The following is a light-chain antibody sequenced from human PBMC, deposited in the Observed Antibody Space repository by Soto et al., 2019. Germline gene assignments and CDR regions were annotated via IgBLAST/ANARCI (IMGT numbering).Light chain of an antibody. J-gene: IGKJ1*01. V-gene: IGKV3-11*01. CDR3: QQRSNWPWT. CDR1: QSVSSY. Sequence: DIVLTQSPGTMYMSPWERATLSCRASQSVSSYLAWYQQKPGQAPRLLIYDASNRATGIPARFSGSGSGTDFTLTISSLEPEEFAVYYCQQRSNWPWTFGKGTKVDIK. CDR2: DAS.